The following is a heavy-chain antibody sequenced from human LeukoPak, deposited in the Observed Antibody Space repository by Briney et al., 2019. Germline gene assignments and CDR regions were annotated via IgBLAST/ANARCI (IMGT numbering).Heavy chain of an antibody. CDR2: IYHSGST. D-gene: IGHD3-10*01. CDR3: ATRAPITMVRGVIIKPDYYYYYMDV. CDR1: GGSISSSNW. Sequence: PSETLSLTCAVSGGSISSSNWWSWVRQPPGKGLEWIGEIYHSGSTNYNPSLKSRVTISVDTSKNQFSLKLSSVSAADTAVYYCATRAPITMVRGVIIKPDYYYYYMDVWGKGTTVTISS. J-gene: IGHJ6*03. V-gene: IGHV4-4*02.